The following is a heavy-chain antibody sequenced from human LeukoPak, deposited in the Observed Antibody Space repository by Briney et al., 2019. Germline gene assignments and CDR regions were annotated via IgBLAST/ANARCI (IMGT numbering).Heavy chain of an antibody. CDR1: GGSISSYY. V-gene: IGHV4-4*07. Sequence: SETLSLTCTVSGGSISSYYWSWIRQPAGKGLEWIGRINTSGSTNYNPSLKSRVTISVDTSKNQFSLKLSSVTAADTAVYYCAKPTHGGYGGYWYGGDVWAKGPRSPSP. CDR2: INTSGST. J-gene: IGHJ6*02. CDR3: AKPTHGGYGGYWYGGDV. D-gene: IGHD4-23*01.